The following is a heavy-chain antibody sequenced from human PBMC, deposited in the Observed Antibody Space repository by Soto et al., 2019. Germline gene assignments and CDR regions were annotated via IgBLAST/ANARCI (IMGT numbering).Heavy chain of an antibody. D-gene: IGHD3-10*01. CDR3: ARITMVRGVIINHGDY. Sequence: SVKVSCKASGYEFTAYYMHWVREAPGQGLEWMGGIIPIFGTANYAQKFQGRVTITADESTSTAYMELSSLRSEDTAVYYCARITMVRGVIINHGDYWGQGTLVTVSS. CDR1: GYEFTAYY. J-gene: IGHJ4*02. CDR2: IIPIFGTA. V-gene: IGHV1-69*13.